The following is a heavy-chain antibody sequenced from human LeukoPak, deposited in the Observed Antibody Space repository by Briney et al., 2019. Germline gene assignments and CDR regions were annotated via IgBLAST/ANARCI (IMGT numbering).Heavy chain of an antibody. J-gene: IGHJ4*02. D-gene: IGHD3-22*01. V-gene: IGHV1-2*02. CDR2: INPNSGGT. CDR1: GYTFTGYY. CDR3: ARVDSSGYLNYFAF. Sequence: ASVTVSCTASGYTFTGYYMHWVRQAPGQGLEWMGWINPNSGGTNYAQKFQGRVTMTRDTSISTAHMELSRLRSDDTAVYYCARVDSSGYLNYFAFWGQGTLVTVSS.